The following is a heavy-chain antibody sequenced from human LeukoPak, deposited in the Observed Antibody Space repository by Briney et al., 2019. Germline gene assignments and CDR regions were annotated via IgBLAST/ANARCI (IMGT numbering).Heavy chain of an antibody. J-gene: IGHJ6*02. CDR2: CGTDGDT. V-gene: IGHV3-23*01. CDR3: AREDPQTTVPEGLDV. Sequence: GGSLRLSCAASGFTFSSYTMNWVRQAPGKGLEWVSACGTDGDTYYADSVRGRFTISRDNAKHTVYLQMSSLRAEDTAVYYCAREDPQTTVPEGLDVWGQGTTVTVSS. D-gene: IGHD4-17*01. CDR1: GFTFSSYT.